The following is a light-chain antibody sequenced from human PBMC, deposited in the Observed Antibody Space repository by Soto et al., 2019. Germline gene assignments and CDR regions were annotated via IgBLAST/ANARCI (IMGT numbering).Light chain of an antibody. V-gene: IGKV1-33*01. CDR2: DAS. J-gene: IGKJ4*01. CDR3: QQYYDDLRT. CDR1: HDINYY. Sequence: DIQMTQSPSSLSASVGDRVSITCQASHDINYYLNWYQQKPGTAPKLLIYDASNLQAGVTPRFSGGGSGTSFVLIISNLQPEDIATYYCQQYYDDLRTFGGGTKVE.